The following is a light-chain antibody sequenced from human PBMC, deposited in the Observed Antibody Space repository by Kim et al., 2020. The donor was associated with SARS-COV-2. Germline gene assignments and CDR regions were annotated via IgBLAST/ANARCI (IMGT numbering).Light chain of an antibody. V-gene: IGKV3-15*01. CDR2: GAS. J-gene: IGKJ4*01. CDR1: QSVSSN. Sequence: EIVMTQSPATLSGSPGERATLSCRASQSVSSNLAWYQQKPGQAPRLLIYGASTRATGIPARFSGSGSGTEFTLTISSLQSEDFAVYYCQQYNNWLTFGGGTKLEI. CDR3: QQYNNWLT.